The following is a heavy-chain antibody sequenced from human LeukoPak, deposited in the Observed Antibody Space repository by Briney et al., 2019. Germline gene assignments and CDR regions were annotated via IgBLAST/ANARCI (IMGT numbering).Heavy chain of an antibody. Sequence: PGGSLRLSCAASGFTFSSYSMTWVRQAPGKGLEWVSSISSSSSYIYYADSVKGRFTISRDNAKNSLYLQMNSLRAEDTAVYYCARSIAARAPFDYWGQGTLVTVSS. CDR3: ARSIAARAPFDY. CDR2: ISSSSSYI. D-gene: IGHD6-6*01. CDR1: GFTFSSYS. V-gene: IGHV3-21*01. J-gene: IGHJ4*02.